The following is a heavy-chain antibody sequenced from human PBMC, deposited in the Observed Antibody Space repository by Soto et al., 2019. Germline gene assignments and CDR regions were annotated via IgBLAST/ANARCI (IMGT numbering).Heavy chain of an antibody. CDR3: ARDEGLFYGMDV. Sequence: HPGGSLRLSCAASGFTFSSYDMHWVRQATGKGLEWVSAIGTAGDTYYPGSVKGRFTISRENAKNSLYLQMNSLRAGDTAVYYCARDEGLFYGMDVWGQGTTVTVSS. CDR1: GFTFSSYD. CDR2: IGTAGDT. V-gene: IGHV3-13*01. J-gene: IGHJ6*02.